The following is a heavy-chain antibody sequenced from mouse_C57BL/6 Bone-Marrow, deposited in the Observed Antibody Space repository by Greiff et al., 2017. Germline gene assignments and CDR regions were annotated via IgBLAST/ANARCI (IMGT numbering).Heavy chain of an antibody. Sequence: QVQLKQSGAELAQPGASVKLSCTASGFTFTSYWMHWVKQRPGQGLEWIGYINPSSGYTKYNQKFKDKATLTADKSSSTAYMQLSSLTYEDSAVYYCARLDYDWFAYWGQGTLVTVSA. J-gene: IGHJ3*01. D-gene: IGHD2-4*01. CDR2: INPSSGYT. V-gene: IGHV1-7*01. CDR1: GFTFTSYW. CDR3: ARLDYDWFAY.